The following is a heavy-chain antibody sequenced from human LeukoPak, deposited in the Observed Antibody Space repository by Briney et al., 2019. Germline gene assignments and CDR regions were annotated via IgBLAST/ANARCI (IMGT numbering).Heavy chain of an antibody. CDR2: IAGNNSPT. Sequence: PGGSLRLSCVASGFTFSSYSLAWVHQTPGKGLAWVSIIAGNNSPTFYADSVEGRFTISRDNSKNMGYLQMNSLRVEDSGVYFCARGATRATRHFDVWGRGTLVTVSS. CDR1: GFTFSSYS. J-gene: IGHJ2*01. CDR3: ARGATRATRHFDV. D-gene: IGHD2-2*01. V-gene: IGHV3-23*01.